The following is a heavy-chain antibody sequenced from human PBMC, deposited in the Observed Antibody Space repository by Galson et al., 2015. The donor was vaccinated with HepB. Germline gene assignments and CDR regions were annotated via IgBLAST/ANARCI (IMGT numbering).Heavy chain of an antibody. J-gene: IGHJ4*02. V-gene: IGHV3-53*04. CDR1: GFTVSSNY. CDR3: ARQLNFGNQVFDY. Sequence: SLRLSCAASGFTVSSNYMSWVRQAPGKGLEWVSVIYSGGSTYYADPVKGRFTITRHNSKNTLYLQMNSLRAEDTAVYYCARQLNFGNQVFDYWGQGTLVTVSS. CDR2: IYSGGST. D-gene: IGHD4-23*01.